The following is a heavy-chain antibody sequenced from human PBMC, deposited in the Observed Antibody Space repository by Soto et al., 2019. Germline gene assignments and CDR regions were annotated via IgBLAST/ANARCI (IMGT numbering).Heavy chain of an antibody. CDR3: AYLPCSGGSCYWFAYSGMDV. CDR2: IYWDDDK. Sequence: QITLKESGPTLVKPTQTLTLTCTFSGFSLSTSGVGVAWIRQPPGKALEWLALIYWDDDKRYRPSLETRLTNNKDTSKIHVVLTMTNMDSVDTATYYCAYLPCSGGSCYWFAYSGMDVWGQGTTVTVSS. D-gene: IGHD2-15*01. J-gene: IGHJ6*02. CDR1: GFSLSTSGVG. V-gene: IGHV2-5*02.